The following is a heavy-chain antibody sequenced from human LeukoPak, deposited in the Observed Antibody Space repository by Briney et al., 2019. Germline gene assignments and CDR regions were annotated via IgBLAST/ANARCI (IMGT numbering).Heavy chain of an antibody. Sequence: GGSLRLSCAASGFTVSSNYVSWVRQAPGKGLEWVSVIYSGGSTYYADSVKGRFTISRDNSKNTLYLQMNSLRAEDTAVYYCARGTSGWSSAPFDYWGQGTLVTVSS. D-gene: IGHD6-19*01. V-gene: IGHV3-53*01. CDR3: ARGTSGWSSAPFDY. CDR2: IYSGGST. CDR1: GFTVSSNY. J-gene: IGHJ4*02.